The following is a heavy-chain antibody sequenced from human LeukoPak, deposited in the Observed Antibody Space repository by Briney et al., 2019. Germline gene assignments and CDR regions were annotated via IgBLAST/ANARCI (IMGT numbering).Heavy chain of an antibody. Sequence: GGSLRLSCAASGFTFTSYGMHWVRQAPGKGLEWVAFIRYDGSNKYYADSVKGRFTISRDNSKNTLYLQMNSLRAEDTAVYYCAKDYYDNSGLGDWGPGTLVTVSS. D-gene: IGHD3-22*01. V-gene: IGHV3-30*02. CDR1: GFTFTSYG. CDR2: IRYDGSNK. CDR3: AKDYYDNSGLGD. J-gene: IGHJ4*02.